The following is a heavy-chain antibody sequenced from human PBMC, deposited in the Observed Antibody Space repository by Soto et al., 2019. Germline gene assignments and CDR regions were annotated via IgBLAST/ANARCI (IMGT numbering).Heavy chain of an antibody. D-gene: IGHD4-17*01. CDR1: GGSISSYY. J-gene: IGHJ6*03. CDR3: ARQLEGGDYDDYYYYYMDV. CDR2: IYYSGST. Sequence: PSETLSLTCTVSGGSISSYYWSWIRQPPGKGLEWIGYIYYSGSTNYNPSLKSRVTISVDTSKNQFSLKLSSVTAADTAVYYCARQLEGGDYDDYYYYYMDVWGKGTTVTVSS. V-gene: IGHV4-59*08.